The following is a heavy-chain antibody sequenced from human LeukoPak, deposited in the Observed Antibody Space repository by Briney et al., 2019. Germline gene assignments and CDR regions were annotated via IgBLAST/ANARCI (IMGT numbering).Heavy chain of an antibody. J-gene: IGHJ6*02. CDR2: ISSSSSYI. CDR1: GFTFSSYS. D-gene: IGHD3-22*01. CDR3: ARGDSSLGMDV. V-gene: IGHV3-21*01. Sequence: PGGSLRLSCAASGFTFSSYSMNWVRQAPGKGLEWVSSISSSSSYIYYADSVKGRFTISRDNAKNSLYVQMNSLRAEDTAVYYCARGDSSLGMDVWGQGTTVTVAS.